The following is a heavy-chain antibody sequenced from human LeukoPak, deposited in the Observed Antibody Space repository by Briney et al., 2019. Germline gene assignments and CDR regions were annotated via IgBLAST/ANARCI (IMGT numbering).Heavy chain of an antibody. J-gene: IGHJ4*02. CDR1: SYSISSGYY. CDR3: ARSLGSFDY. Sequence: SEILSLTCAVCSYSISSGYYWGWIRQPPGKGPEWIGSIYHSGSTYYNPSLKSRVTISVDTSKNQFSLKLSSVTAADTAVYYCARSLGSFDYWGQGTLVTVSS. V-gene: IGHV4-38-2*01. D-gene: IGHD7-27*01. CDR2: IYHSGST.